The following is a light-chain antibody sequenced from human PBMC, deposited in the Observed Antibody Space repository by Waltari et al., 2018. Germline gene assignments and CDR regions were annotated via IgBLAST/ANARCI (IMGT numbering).Light chain of an antibody. CDR1: QSVTSN. Sequence: EIVMTQSRVTLSVSPGDRATLSCRASQSVTSNVALYQQKPGQAPRLIFYGASTRATGIPAMCSGRGSGTEFTLTISSVQSEDFAVYYCQQYNNWPPYTFGRGTKLEIK. CDR3: QQYNNWPPYT. CDR2: GAS. V-gene: IGKV3-15*01. J-gene: IGKJ2*01.